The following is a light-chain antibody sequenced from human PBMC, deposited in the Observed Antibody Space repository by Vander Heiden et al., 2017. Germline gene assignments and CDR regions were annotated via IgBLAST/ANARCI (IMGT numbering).Light chain of an antibody. CDR2: GAS. Sequence: EIVMTQSPATLSVSPGERATLSCRASQSVSSNLAWYQQKPGQAPRLLIYGASTRATGIPARFTGTPSGTEFTLTIRSLHSEDFAVYYSQLYKNWPLTFGGGTRVELK. CDR1: QSVSSN. J-gene: IGKJ4*01. V-gene: IGKV3-15*01. CDR3: QLYKNWPLT.